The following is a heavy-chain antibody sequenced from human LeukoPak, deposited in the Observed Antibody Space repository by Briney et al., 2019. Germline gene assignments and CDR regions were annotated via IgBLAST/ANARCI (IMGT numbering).Heavy chain of an antibody. CDR2: ITSSSASM. V-gene: IGHV3-21*01. J-gene: IGHJ4*02. CDR3: ARTYYDILTAYNPYFDY. CDR1: GFTFTTYS. Sequence: GGSLRLSCAASGFTFTTYSMNWVRQAPGKGLEWVSSITSSSASMYYADSVKGRFTISRDNTKNSLYLQMNSLRAEDTAVYYCARTYYDILTAYNPYFDYWGQGTLVTVSS. D-gene: IGHD3-9*01.